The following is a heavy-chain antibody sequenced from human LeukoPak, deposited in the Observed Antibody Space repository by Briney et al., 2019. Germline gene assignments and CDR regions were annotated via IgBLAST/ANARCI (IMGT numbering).Heavy chain of an antibody. J-gene: IGHJ4*02. CDR3: ARGLVLRFLEWFPFDY. CDR1: GFTFSSYS. V-gene: IGHV3-48*01. CDR2: ISSSSSTI. D-gene: IGHD3-3*01. Sequence: GGSLRLSCAASGFTFSSYSMNWVRQAPGKGLEWVSYISSSSSTIYYADSVKGRFTISGDNAKNSLYLQMNSLRDTAVYYCARGLVLRFLEWFPFDYWGQGTLVTVSS.